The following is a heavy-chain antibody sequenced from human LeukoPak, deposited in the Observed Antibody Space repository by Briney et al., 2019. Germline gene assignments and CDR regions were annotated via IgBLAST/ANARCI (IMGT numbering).Heavy chain of an antibody. Sequence: SETLSLTCAVYGGSFSGYYWSWIRQPPGKGLEWIGEINHSGSTNYNPSLKSRVTISVDTSKSQFSLKLSSVTAADTAVYYCARHPMATGGADYWGQGTLVTVSS. D-gene: IGHD5-24*01. CDR1: GGSFSGYY. J-gene: IGHJ4*02. CDR2: INHSGST. V-gene: IGHV4-34*01. CDR3: ARHPMATGGADY.